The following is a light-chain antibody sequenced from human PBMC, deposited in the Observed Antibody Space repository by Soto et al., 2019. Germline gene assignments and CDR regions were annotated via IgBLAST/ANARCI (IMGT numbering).Light chain of an antibody. CDR2: EVS. Sequence: QSALTQPPSASGPPGQSVTISCTGTSSDVGGYNYVSWYQQHPGKAPKLMIYEVSKRPSGVPDRFSASKSGNTASLTVSGLQAEDEADYYCSSYAGSNILYVFGTGTKVTV. CDR3: SSYAGSNILYV. J-gene: IGLJ1*01. V-gene: IGLV2-8*01. CDR1: SSDVGGYNY.